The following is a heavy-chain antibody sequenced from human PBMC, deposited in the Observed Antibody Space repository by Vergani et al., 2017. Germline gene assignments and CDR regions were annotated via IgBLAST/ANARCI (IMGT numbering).Heavy chain of an antibody. CDR1: GYSFNNYA. V-gene: IGHV7-4-1*01. J-gene: IGHJ4*02. D-gene: IGHD6-19*01. CDR2: INPTTGNP. CDR3: ARAKRGRLAVGATDS. Sequence: QEQLVQSGTELKKPGASVKVSCKASGYSFNNYAIHWVRQAPGQGLEWMGWINPTTGNPRSARAFTGRFVFSLDTSISTAYLQIGSLKAEDTAVYFCARAKRGRLAVGATDSWGQGTLLTVSS.